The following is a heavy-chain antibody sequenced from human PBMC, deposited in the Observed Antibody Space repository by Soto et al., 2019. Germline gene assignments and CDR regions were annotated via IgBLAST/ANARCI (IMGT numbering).Heavy chain of an antibody. J-gene: IGHJ4*02. D-gene: IGHD4-17*01. CDR1: GGTFSNYT. Sequence: QVQLVQSGAEVKKPGSSVKVSCKASGGTFSNYTITWVRQAPGQGLEWMGRIIPILDIANYAKMFQGRVTITADKSTSTAYMELSSLRSEDTAVYYCARDVGLGPVTVSTHVDYWGQGTLVIVSS. CDR2: IIPILDIA. CDR3: ARDVGLGPVTVSTHVDY. V-gene: IGHV1-69*08.